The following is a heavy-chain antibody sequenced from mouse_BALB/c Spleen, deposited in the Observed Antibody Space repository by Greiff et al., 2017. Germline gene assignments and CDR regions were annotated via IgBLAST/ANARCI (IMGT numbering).Heavy chain of an antibody. V-gene: IGHV10-1*02. Sequence: EVHLVESGGGLVQPKGSLKLSCAASGFTFNTYAMNWVRQAPGKGLEWVARIRSKSNNYATYYADSVKDRFTISRDDSQSMLYLQMNNLKTEDTAMYYCVRLRNWDEGNAMDYWGQGTSVTVSS. CDR2: IRSKSNNYAT. D-gene: IGHD4-1*01. CDR3: VRLRNWDEGNAMDY. CDR1: GFTFNTYA. J-gene: IGHJ4*01.